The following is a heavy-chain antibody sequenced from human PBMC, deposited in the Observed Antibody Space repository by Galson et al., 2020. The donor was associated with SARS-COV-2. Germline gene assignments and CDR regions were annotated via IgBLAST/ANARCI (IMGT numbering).Heavy chain of an antibody. CDR1: GFTFSSYA. CDR3: ARGPDYYDSQHYYFDY. D-gene: IGHD3-22*01. Sequence: GESLKISCAASGFTFSSYAMHWVRQAPGKGLEWVAVISYDGSNKYYADSVKGRFTISRDNSKNTLYLQMNSLRAEDTAVYYCARGPDYYDSQHYYFDYWGQGTLVTVSS. CDR2: ISYDGSNK. J-gene: IGHJ4*02. V-gene: IGHV3-30*01.